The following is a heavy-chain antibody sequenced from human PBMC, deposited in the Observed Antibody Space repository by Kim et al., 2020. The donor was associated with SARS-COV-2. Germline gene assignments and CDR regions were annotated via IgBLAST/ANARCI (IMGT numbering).Heavy chain of an antibody. J-gene: IGHJ6*02. CDR3: TTGYCSSTSCYGRHYGMDV. V-gene: IGHV3-15*01. CDR2: IKSKSDGGTT. CDR1: GFTFNNAW. D-gene: IGHD2-2*01. Sequence: GGYLRLACAVSGFTFNNAWMSWVRQAPGKGLEWVGRIKSKSDGGTTDYAAPVKGRFTISRDDSKNTLYLQMNSLKTEDTAVYYCTTGYCSSTSCYGRHYGMDVWGQGTTVTVSS.